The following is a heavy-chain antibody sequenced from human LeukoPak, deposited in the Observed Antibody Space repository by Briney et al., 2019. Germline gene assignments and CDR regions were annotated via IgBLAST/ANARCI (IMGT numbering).Heavy chain of an antibody. J-gene: IGHJ4*02. D-gene: IGHD3-10*01. CDR1: GFTSSSYA. CDR2: ISGSGGST. Sequence: PGGSLRLSCAASGFTSSSYAMSWVRQAPGKGLEWVSAISGSGGSTYYADSVKGRFTISRDNCKNTLYLQMNSLRAEDTAVYYCAKKMVLWFGEQFDYWGQGTLVTVSS. V-gene: IGHV3-23*01. CDR3: AKKMVLWFGEQFDY.